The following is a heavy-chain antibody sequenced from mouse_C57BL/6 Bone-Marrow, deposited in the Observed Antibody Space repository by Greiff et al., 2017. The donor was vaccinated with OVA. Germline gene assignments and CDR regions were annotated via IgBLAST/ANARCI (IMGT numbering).Heavy chain of an antibody. CDR3: ARSPHFRGYAMDY. J-gene: IGHJ4*01. CDR2: INPYNGGT. V-gene: IGHV1-19*01. D-gene: IGHD3-1*01. Sequence: EVQLQQSGPVLVKPGASVKMSCKASGYTFTDYYMNWVKQSHGKSLEWIGVINPYNGGTSYNQKFKGKATLTVDKSSSTAYMELNSLTSEDSAVYYCARSPHFRGYAMDYWGQGTSVTVSS. CDR1: GYTFTDYY.